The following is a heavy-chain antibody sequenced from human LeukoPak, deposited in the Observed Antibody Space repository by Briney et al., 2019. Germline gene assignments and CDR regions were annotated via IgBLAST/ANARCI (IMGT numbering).Heavy chain of an antibody. CDR3: ATRGPYGSGSNVFDY. Sequence: PGGSLRLSCAASGFTFSNYAMSWVRQAPGKGLEWVSDISGSGGSTYYADSVKGRFTISRDNSKNTLYLQMNSLRAEDTAVYYCATRGPYGSGSNVFDYWGQGTLVTVSS. CDR2: ISGSGGST. CDR1: GFTFSNYA. D-gene: IGHD3-10*01. V-gene: IGHV3-23*01. J-gene: IGHJ4*02.